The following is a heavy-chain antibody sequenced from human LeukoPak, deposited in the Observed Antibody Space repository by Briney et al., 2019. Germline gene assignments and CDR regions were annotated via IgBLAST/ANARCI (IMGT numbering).Heavy chain of an antibody. CDR1: GSTFTSYG. Sequence: GASVKVSCTASGSTFTSYGISWVRQAPGQGLEWMGWMSAYNGNTNYAQKLQGRVTMTTDTSTSTAYMELRSLRSDDTAVYYCARDRFRGRQPNSSTSRYYYYGMDVWGQGTTVTVSS. CDR2: MSAYNGNT. D-gene: IGHD2-2*01. V-gene: IGHV1-18*01. J-gene: IGHJ6*02. CDR3: ARDRFRGRQPNSSTSRYYYYGMDV.